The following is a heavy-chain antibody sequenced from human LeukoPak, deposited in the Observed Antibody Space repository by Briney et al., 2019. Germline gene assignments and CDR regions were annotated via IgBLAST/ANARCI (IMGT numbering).Heavy chain of an antibody. CDR1: GFTFSSYA. V-gene: IGHV3-23*01. J-gene: IGHJ4*02. CDR3: AKDLGWSYDSSGYQDY. CDR2: ISGSGGTK. Sequence: GGSLRLSCAASGFTFSSYAMSWVRQAPGKGLEWVSAISGSGGTKHYADSVKGRFSISRDNFKNTLYLQMNSLRVEDTAVYYCAKDLGWSYDSSGYQDYWGQGTLVTVSS. D-gene: IGHD3-22*01.